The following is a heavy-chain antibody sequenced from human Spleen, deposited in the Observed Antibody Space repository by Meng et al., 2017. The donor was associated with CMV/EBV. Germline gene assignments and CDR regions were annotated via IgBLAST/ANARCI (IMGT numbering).Heavy chain of an antibody. J-gene: IGHJ3*02. V-gene: IGHV3-7*01. CDR1: GFKFSSYW. CDR2: IKEDGSEK. CDR3: VTYYADIVLGPFDI. Sequence: GGSLRLSCAASGFKFSSYWMSWVRQAPGKGPDWVANIKEDGSEKYYVDSVKGRFTISRDNAKNSLYLQMKSLRAEDTALYYCVTYYADIVLGPFDIWGQGTVVTVSS. D-gene: IGHD2-8*02.